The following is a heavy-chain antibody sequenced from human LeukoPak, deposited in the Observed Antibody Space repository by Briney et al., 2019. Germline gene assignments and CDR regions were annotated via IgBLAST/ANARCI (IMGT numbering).Heavy chain of an antibody. J-gene: IGHJ5*02. V-gene: IGHV1-18*01. CDR2: ISAYNGNT. CDR1: GYTFTSYG. CDR3: ASHVTLYSSSWYLGNWFDP. Sequence: ASVKVSCKASGYTFTSYGISWVRQAPGQGLEWMGWISAYNGNTNYAQKFQGRVTMTRDTSTSTVYMELSRLRSDDTAVYYCASHVTLYSSSWYLGNWFDPWGQGTLVTVSS. D-gene: IGHD6-13*01.